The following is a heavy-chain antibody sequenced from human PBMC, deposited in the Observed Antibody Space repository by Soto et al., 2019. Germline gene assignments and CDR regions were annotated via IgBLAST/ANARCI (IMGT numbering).Heavy chain of an antibody. J-gene: IGHJ6*02. V-gene: IGHV1-46*01. CDR3: ARALPPGGSHYSGMDV. CDR2: INPSGGST. D-gene: IGHD1-26*01. CDR1: GYTFTSYY. Sequence: QVQLVQSGAEVKKPGASVKVSCKASGYTFTSYYMHWVRQAPGQGLEWMGIINPSGGSTRYAQKFQGRVTMTSDTSTRTVYMDLSSLRSEDTAVYYCARALPPGGSHYSGMDVWGQGTTVTVS.